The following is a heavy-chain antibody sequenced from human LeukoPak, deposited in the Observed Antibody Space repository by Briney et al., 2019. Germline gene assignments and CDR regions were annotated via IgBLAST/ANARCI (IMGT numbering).Heavy chain of an antibody. D-gene: IGHD3-22*01. CDR1: GFTFNNYA. CDR3: ARDDSRGFFSWFFDL. J-gene: IGHJ2*01. Sequence: GGSLRLSCAASGFTFNNYAMHWVRQAPGKGLEYVSGLSSNGASTYYANSVKGRFTISRDNSKNTLYLQMGSLRTEDMAVYYCARDDSRGFFSWFFDLWGRGTLVTVS. V-gene: IGHV3-64*01. CDR2: LSSNGAST.